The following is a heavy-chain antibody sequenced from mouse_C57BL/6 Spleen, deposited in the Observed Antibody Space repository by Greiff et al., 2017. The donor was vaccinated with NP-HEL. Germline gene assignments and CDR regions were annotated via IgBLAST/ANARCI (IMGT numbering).Heavy chain of an antibody. Sequence: QVQLQQSGAELVRPGASVTLSCKASGYTFTDYEMHWVKQTPVHGLEWIGAIDPETGGTAYNQKFKGKAILTADKSSSTAYMELRSLTSEDSAVYYCTRWGTPWYFDVWGTGTTVTVSS. D-gene: IGHD2-14*01. CDR1: GYTFTDYE. J-gene: IGHJ1*03. CDR2: IDPETGGT. V-gene: IGHV1-15*01. CDR3: TRWGTPWYFDV.